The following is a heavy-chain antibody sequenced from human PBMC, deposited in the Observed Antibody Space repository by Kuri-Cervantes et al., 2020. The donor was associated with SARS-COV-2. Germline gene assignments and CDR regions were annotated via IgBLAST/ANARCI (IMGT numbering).Heavy chain of an antibody. Sequence: ASVKVSCKVSGYTLTELSMHWVRQAPGKGLEWMGWISAYNGNTNYAQKLQGRVTMTTDTSTSTAYMELRSLRSDDTAVYYCARDLDPAAVHVIDYWGQGTLVTVSS. CDR1: GYTLTELS. V-gene: IGHV1-18*01. D-gene: IGHD6-13*01. CDR2: ISAYNGNT. CDR3: ARDLDPAAVHVIDY. J-gene: IGHJ4*02.